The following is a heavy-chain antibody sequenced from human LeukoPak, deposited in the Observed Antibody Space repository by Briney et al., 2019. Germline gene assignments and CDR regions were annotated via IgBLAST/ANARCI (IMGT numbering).Heavy chain of an antibody. D-gene: IGHD6-6*01. J-gene: IGHJ6*03. CDR3: ARAREYSSSSGRVGYYYYMDV. CDR1: GGSFSGYY. V-gene: IGHV4-34*01. Sequence: PSETLSLTCAVYGGSFSGYYWSWIRQPPGKGLEWIGEINHSGSTNYNPSLKSRVTISVDTSKNQFSLKLSSVTAADTAVYYCARAREYSSSSGRVGYYYYMDVWGKGTTVTVSS. CDR2: INHSGST.